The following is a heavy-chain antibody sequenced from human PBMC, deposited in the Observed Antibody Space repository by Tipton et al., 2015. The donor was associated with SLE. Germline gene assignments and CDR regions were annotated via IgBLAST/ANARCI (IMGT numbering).Heavy chain of an antibody. V-gene: IGHV4-59*08. Sequence: TLSLTCTVSGGSISSYYWSWIRQSPGKGLEWIGFFYFSGSSQYNPSLKSRVAISVDTSKNQFSLKLSSVTAADTAVYYCARVLGVVKSYYMDVWGKGTTVTVSS. CDR1: GGSISSYY. J-gene: IGHJ6*03. D-gene: IGHD3-3*01. CDR2: FYFSGSS. CDR3: ARVLGVVKSYYMDV.